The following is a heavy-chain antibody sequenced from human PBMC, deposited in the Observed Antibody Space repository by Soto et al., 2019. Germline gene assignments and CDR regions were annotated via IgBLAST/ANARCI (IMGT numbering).Heavy chain of an antibody. CDR1: GGTFSNSA. V-gene: IGHV1-69*12. CDR2: IIPIFGST. J-gene: IGHJ5*02. D-gene: IGHD3-3*01. Sequence: QVQLVQSGAEVRKPGSSVKVSCKASGGTFSNSAITWVRQAPGQGLEWVGGIIPIFGSTNYAQKFQGRVTITADESTTTADMELSSLTSDDTAVYYCARDGDLRSDFWSGPLGGGWFDPWGQGTLVTVSS. CDR3: ARDGDLRSDFWSGPLGGGWFDP.